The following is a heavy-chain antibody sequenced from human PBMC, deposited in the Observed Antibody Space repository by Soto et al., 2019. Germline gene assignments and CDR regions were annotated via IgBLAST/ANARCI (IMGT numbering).Heavy chain of an antibody. CDR1: GFTFSSYG. J-gene: IGHJ4*02. CDR2: IWYDGSNK. D-gene: IGHD3-22*01. CDR3: ARDGYYYDSSGDYLFDY. V-gene: IGHV3-33*01. Sequence: GGSLRLSCAVSGFTFSSYGMHWVRQAPGKGLEWVAVIWYDGSNKYYADSVKGRFTISRDNSKNTLYLQMNSLRAEDTAVYYCARDGYYYDSSGDYLFDYWGQGTQVTVSS.